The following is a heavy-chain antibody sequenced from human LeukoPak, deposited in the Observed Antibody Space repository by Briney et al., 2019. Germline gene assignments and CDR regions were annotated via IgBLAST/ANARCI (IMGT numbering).Heavy chain of an antibody. CDR2: INHRGST. V-gene: IGHV4-34*01. CDR3: ARGSVYYGESSIYIDY. D-gene: IGHD3-22*01. CDR1: GGSFRGYF. Sequence: PSETLSLTCAVYGGSFRGYFWTYVSQPPVKGLEWIGEINHRGSTNYNPSLKSRVTISVDTSKNEFSLRLSSVTAADTAVYYCARGSVYYGESSIYIDYCGQGTLVTVSS. J-gene: IGHJ4*02.